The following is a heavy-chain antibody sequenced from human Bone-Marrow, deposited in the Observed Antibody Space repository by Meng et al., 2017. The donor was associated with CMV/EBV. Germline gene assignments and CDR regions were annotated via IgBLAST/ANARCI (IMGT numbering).Heavy chain of an antibody. CDR1: GGTFSSYA. Sequence: SVKVSCKASGGTFSSYAISWVRQAPGQGLEWMGGIIPIFGTANYAQKFQGRVTITTDESTSTAYMELSSLRSDDTALHYCARSDYDFWSGYYVYWGQGTLVTVSS. CDR3: ARSDYDFWSGYYVY. V-gene: IGHV1-69*05. D-gene: IGHD3-3*01. CDR2: IIPIFGTA. J-gene: IGHJ4*02.